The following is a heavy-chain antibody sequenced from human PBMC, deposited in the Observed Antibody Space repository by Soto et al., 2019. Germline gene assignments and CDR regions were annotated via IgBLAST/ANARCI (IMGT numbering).Heavy chain of an antibody. J-gene: IGHJ3*01. CDR2: ISPYIGDT. CDR1: GYTFTSYG. D-gene: IGHD2-15*01. CDR3: ARETAYCSGRTCYTAFDV. Sequence: QVHLEQSGAEVREPGASVQVSCNTSGYTFTSYGVTWLRQAPGQGLEWMGWISPYIGDTNYAEKFQGRVTMNTDTSTRTAYMELRRLTSDDTATYYCARETAYCSGRTCYTAFDVWGQGIVVTVSS. V-gene: IGHV1-18*01.